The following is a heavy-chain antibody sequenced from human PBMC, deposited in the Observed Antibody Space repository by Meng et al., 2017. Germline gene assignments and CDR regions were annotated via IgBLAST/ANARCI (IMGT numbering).Heavy chain of an antibody. CDR1: GGSISSYY. D-gene: IGHD3-10*01. CDR3: ARVNYGSGSYAPNYYYYGMDV. Sequence: SETLSLTCTVSGGSISSYYWSWIRQPPGKGLEWIGYIYYSGSINYNPSLKSRVTISVDTSKNQFSLKLSSVTAADTAVYYCARVNYGSGSYAPNYYYYGMDVWGQGTTVTVSS. V-gene: IGHV4-59*01. J-gene: IGHJ6*02. CDR2: IYYSGSI.